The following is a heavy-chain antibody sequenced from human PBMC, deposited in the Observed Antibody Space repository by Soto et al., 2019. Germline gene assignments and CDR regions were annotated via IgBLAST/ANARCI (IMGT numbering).Heavy chain of an antibody. CDR2: IIPIFATA. V-gene: IGHV1-69*13. CDR3: ASASAYSYGFDY. Sequence: ASVKVSCKASGGTFSSYAISWVRQAPGEGLEWMGGIIPIFATANYAQKFQGRVTITADESTSTAYMELSSLRSEDTAVYYCASASAYSYGFDYWGQGTLVTVSS. J-gene: IGHJ4*02. CDR1: GGTFSSYA. D-gene: IGHD5-18*01.